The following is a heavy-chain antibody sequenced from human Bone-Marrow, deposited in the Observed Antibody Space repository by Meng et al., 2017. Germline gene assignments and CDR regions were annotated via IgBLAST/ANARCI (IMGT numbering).Heavy chain of an antibody. CDR3: ARLAYDSSGYWFDY. J-gene: IGHJ4*02. D-gene: IGHD3-22*01. Sequence: QVQLQQGGAGLLKPLGTLSLACAVYGGSFSGYYGSWIRQPPGKGLEWIGEINHSGSTNYNPSLKSRVTISVDTSKNQFSLKLSSVTAADTAVYYCARLAYDSSGYWFDYWGQGTLVTVSS. CDR1: GGSFSGYY. V-gene: IGHV4-34*01. CDR2: INHSGST.